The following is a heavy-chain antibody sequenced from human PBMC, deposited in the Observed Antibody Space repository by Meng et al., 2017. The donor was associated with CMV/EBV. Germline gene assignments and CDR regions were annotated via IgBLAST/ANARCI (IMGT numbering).Heavy chain of an antibody. Sequence: EGRLGGSGGGLVQPGGSLRLSCAASGFTVSSNYMSWVRQAPGKGLEWVSVIYSGGSTYYADSVKGRFTISRDNSKNTLYLQMNSLRAEDTAVYYCASYSSGWYIQHWGQGTLVTVSS. V-gene: IGHV3-66*01. J-gene: IGHJ1*01. CDR1: GFTVSSNY. D-gene: IGHD6-19*01. CDR2: IYSGGST. CDR3: ASYSSGWYIQH.